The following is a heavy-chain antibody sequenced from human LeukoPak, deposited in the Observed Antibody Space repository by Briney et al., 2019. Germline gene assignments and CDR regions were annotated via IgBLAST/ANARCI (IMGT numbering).Heavy chain of an antibody. D-gene: IGHD5/OR15-5a*01. V-gene: IGHV3-73*01. CDR1: GFTFSDSA. Sequence: GGSLRLSCAASGFTFSDSAIHWVRQASGKGLEWVGRIRSKANNYATAYPASVKGRFTISRDNSKNTLYLQMNSLRAEDTAVYYCARLQSRCLGSVSDYWGQGTLVTVSS. CDR3: ARLQSRCLGSVSDY. CDR2: IRSKANNYAT. J-gene: IGHJ4*02.